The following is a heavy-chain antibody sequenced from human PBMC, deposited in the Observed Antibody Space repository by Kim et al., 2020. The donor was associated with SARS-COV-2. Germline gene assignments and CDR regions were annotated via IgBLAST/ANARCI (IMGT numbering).Heavy chain of an antibody. D-gene: IGHD2-2*01. CDR2: ST. Sequence: STSYADSVKGRFTISRDNSKNTLYLQMNSRRAEDTAVYYCANSYTSHFPYWGQGTLVTVSS. J-gene: IGHJ4*02. V-gene: IGHV3-23*01. CDR3: ANSYTSHFPY.